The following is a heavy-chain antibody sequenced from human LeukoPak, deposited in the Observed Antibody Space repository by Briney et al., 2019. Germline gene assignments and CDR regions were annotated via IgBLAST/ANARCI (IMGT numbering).Heavy chain of an antibody. J-gene: IGHJ1*01. CDR1: GFTFSSYC. Sequence: PGVSLRLSCAASGFTFSSYCMSWVRQAPGKGLEWVANIKQDGSEKQSVHSVKGRFAISRDNAENSLYLQMNSLKAEDTAVYYCGRFTRSGDSVYWGQGPVVSV. CDR3: GRFTRSGDSVY. D-gene: IGHD7-27*01. CDR2: IKQDGSEK. V-gene: IGHV3-7*04.